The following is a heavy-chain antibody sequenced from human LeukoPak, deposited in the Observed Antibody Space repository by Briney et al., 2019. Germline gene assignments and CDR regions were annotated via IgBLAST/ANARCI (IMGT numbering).Heavy chain of an antibody. CDR1: GFTFSNYG. Sequence: GGSLRLSCAASGFTFSNYGMHWVRHAPGKGLEWVAVISYDGSNKYYADSVKGRFTISRDNSKNTLYLQMNSLRAEDTAVYYCAKGLFDWQRYYYYYYGMDVWGKGTTVTVSS. CDR2: ISYDGSNK. D-gene: IGHD3-9*01. J-gene: IGHJ6*04. CDR3: AKGLFDWQRYYYYYYGMDV. V-gene: IGHV3-30*18.